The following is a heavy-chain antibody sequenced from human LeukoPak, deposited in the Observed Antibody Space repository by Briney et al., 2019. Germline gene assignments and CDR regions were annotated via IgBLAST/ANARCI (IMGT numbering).Heavy chain of an antibody. CDR2: SNSDGSST. Sequence: PGGSLRLSCAASGFTFKTYWMHWVRQAPGKGLVWVSHSNSDGSSTSYADSVRGRFTISRDNAKNSLYLQMNSLRAEDTAVYYCARDPNYYDSSGLFDYWGQGTLVTVSS. CDR3: ARDPNYYDSSGLFDY. V-gene: IGHV3-74*01. J-gene: IGHJ4*02. CDR1: GFTFKTYW. D-gene: IGHD3-22*01.